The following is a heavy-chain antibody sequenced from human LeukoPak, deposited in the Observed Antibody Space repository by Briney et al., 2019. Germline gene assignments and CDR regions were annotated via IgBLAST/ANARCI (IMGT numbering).Heavy chain of an antibody. V-gene: IGHV4-61*02. J-gene: IGHJ1*01. CDR2: ISSSGST. CDR1: GDSISSGDYY. D-gene: IGHD6-13*01. CDR3: ARVASVAAGTRGIGYFQH. Sequence: SQTLSLTCTVSGDSISSGDYYWSWIRQPAGKGLEWIGRISSSGSTNYNPSLKSRVTISVDTSKNQFSLKLSSVTAADTAVYYCARVASVAAGTRGIGYFQHWGQGTLVTVSS.